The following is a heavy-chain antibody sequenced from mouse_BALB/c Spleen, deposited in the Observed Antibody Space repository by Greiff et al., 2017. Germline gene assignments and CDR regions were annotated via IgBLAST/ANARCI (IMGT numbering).Heavy chain of an antibody. D-gene: IGHD2-10*02. J-gene: IGHJ3*01. CDR1: GYTFTSYT. V-gene: IGHV1-4*02. Sequence: QVQLKQSAAELARPGASVKMSCKASGYTFTSYTMHWVKQRPGQGLEWIGYINPSSGYTEYNQKFKDKTTLTADKSSSTAYMQLSSLTSEDSAVYYCARMGYGNYFAYWGQGTLVTVSA. CDR3: ARMGYGNYFAY. CDR2: INPSSGYT.